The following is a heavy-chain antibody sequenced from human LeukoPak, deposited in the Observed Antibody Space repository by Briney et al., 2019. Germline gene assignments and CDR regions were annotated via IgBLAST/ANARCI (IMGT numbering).Heavy chain of an antibody. J-gene: IGHJ4*02. CDR2: ISSGSGTI. V-gene: IGHV3-48*04. CDR3: ARGRPGWLQPPFDY. Sequence: PGGSLRLSCAASGFTFSSNSMNWVRQAPGKGLEWVSYISSGSGTIYYADSVKGRFTISRDNAKNSLYLQMNSLRAEDTAVYYCARGRPGWLQPPFDYWGQGTLVTVSS. CDR1: GFTFSSNS. D-gene: IGHD5-18*01.